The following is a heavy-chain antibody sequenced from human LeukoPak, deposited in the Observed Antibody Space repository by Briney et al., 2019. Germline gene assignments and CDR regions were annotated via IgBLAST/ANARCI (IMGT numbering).Heavy chain of an antibody. Sequence: GGSLRLSCAASGFTFDDYTMHWVRQAPGKGLEWVSLISWDGGSTYYADSVKGRFTISRDNSKNSLYLQMNSLRTEDTASYYCAKEGIAAAGMDYYYYYMDVWGKGTTVTVSS. CDR2: ISWDGGST. CDR3: AKEGIAAAGMDYYYYYMDV. V-gene: IGHV3-43*01. D-gene: IGHD6-13*01. CDR1: GFTFDDYT. J-gene: IGHJ6*03.